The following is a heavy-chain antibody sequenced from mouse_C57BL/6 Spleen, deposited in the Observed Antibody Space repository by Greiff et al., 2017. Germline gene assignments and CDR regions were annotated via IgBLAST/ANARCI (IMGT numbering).Heavy chain of an antibody. CDR1: GYAFTNYL. D-gene: IGHD2-2*01. Sequence: QVQLQESGAELVRPGTSVKVSCKASGYAFTNYLIDWVKQRPGQGLEWIGVINPGSGGTNYNEKFKGKATLTADKSSSTAYMQLSSLTSEDSAVCVCAGEMVTYYAMDCWGRGTSVTVSS. CDR3: AGEMVTYYAMDC. CDR2: INPGSGGT. V-gene: IGHV1-54*01. J-gene: IGHJ4*01.